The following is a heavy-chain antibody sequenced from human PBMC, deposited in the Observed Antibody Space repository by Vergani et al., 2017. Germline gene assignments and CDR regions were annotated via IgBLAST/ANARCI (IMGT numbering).Heavy chain of an antibody. CDR2: INPSDGST. Sequence: QVQLVQSGAEVKEPGASVKVSCKASGYAFTKYYMHWVRQAPGQGREWMTMINPSDGSTTYPQKFQGTVTLTRDTSTSTVYREVSSLGCEDTAIYYCARLVVGATYVDYWGQGTLVTGSS. CDR3: ARLVVGATYVDY. V-gene: IGHV1-46*01. J-gene: IGHJ4*02. CDR1: GYAFTKYY. D-gene: IGHD1-26*01.